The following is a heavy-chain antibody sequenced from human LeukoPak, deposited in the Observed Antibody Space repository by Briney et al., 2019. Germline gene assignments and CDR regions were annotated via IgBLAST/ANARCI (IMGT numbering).Heavy chain of an antibody. Sequence: GGSLRLSCAASGFTFSTYWMSWVRQAPGKGLESVAKIKEDGSDKYYVDSVKGRFTISRDNGKNSLYLQMNSLRAEDTAVYYCARDRGGGSFDYWGQGTLATVSS. D-gene: IGHD2-15*01. CDR1: GFTFSTYW. CDR2: IKEDGSDK. J-gene: IGHJ4*02. V-gene: IGHV3-7*01. CDR3: ARDRGGGSFDY.